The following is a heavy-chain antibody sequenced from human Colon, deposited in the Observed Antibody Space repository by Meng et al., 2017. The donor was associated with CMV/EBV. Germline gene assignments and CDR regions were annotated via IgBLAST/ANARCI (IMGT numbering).Heavy chain of an antibody. CDR2: LTPSGDST. Sequence: GESLKISWAASGFTFSTYAMTWVRQAPGKGLEWVSALTPSGDSTFYADSVKGRFTISRNNSKNTLHLQMNRLGAEDTAVCYCATGQDRYHYWGQGTLVTVSS. V-gene: IGHV3-23*01. D-gene: IGHD1-1*01. J-gene: IGHJ4*02. CDR1: GFTFSTYA. CDR3: ATGQDRYHY.